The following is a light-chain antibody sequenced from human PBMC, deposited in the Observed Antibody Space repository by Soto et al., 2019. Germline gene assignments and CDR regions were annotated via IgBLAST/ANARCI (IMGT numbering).Light chain of an antibody. Sequence: ESVLTHAPGTLSLSPGERATLSCRASQSVSSSYLAWYQQKPGQAPRLLIYGASSRATGIPDRFSGSGSGTDSPLTISRLEPEDFAVYYCQQYGSSSWTFGKGTRVNTK. V-gene: IGKV3-20*01. CDR3: QQYGSSSWT. CDR2: GAS. J-gene: IGKJ1*01. CDR1: QSVSSSY.